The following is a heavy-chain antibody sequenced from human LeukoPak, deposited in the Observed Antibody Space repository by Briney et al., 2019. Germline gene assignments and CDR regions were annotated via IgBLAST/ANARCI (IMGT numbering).Heavy chain of an antibody. CDR1: GFTFSSYS. J-gene: IGHJ6*03. CDR3: ARVLRYCSGGNCYSGGLGYMDV. V-gene: IGHV3-66*01. D-gene: IGHD2-15*01. Sequence: GGSLRLSCAASGFTFSSYSMNWVRQAPGKGLEWVSIIYSDGTTYYADSVKGRFTISRDNSKNSLYLQMNSLRAEDTAVYYCARVLRYCSGGNCYSGGLGYMDVWGKGTTVTISS. CDR2: IYSDGTT.